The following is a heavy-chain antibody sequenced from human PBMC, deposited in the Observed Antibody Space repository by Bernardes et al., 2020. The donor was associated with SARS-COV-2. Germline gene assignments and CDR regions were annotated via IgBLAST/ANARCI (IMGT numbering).Heavy chain of an antibody. Sequence: GGSLRLSRAASGFTFSSYAMHWVRQAPGKGLEWVAVISYDGSNKYYADSVKGRFTISRDNSKNTLYLQMNSLRAEDTAVYYCARDSQHYDFWSGYLPHHDYYYYYGMDVWGQGTTVTVSS. J-gene: IGHJ6*02. CDR2: ISYDGSNK. CDR1: GFTFSSYA. CDR3: ARDSQHYDFWSGYLPHHDYYYYYGMDV. D-gene: IGHD3-3*01. V-gene: IGHV3-30-3*01.